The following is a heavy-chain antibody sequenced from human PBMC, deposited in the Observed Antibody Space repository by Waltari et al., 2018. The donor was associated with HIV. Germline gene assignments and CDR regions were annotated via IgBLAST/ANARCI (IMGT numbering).Heavy chain of an antibody. CDR2: IHSDGSST. V-gene: IGHV3-74*01. J-gene: IGHJ3*02. D-gene: IGHD2-8*01. CDR3: ARGNGHAFDI. CDR1: GFTFSRYW. Sequence: EVQLVESGGGLVQPGGSLRLSCAASGFTFSRYWMHWVRQAPGKGLVWVSRIHSDGSSTSYADSVKGRFTISRDNAKNTLYLQMNSLRAEDTAVYYCARGNGHAFDIWGQGTMLTVSS.